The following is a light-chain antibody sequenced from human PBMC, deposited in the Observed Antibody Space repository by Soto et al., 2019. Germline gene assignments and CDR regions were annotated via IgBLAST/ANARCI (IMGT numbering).Light chain of an antibody. J-gene: IGLJ2*01. CDR3: SSYTTTSTVV. Sequence: QSVLTQPASVSESPGQSIPVSCTGTSSDIGGHNYVSWSQQHPGKVPKLIIYEVTNRPSGVSNRFSGSKSGNTASLTVSGLQAEDEADYYCSSYTTTSTVVFGGGTKLTVL. CDR1: SSDIGGHNY. CDR2: EVT. V-gene: IGLV2-14*01.